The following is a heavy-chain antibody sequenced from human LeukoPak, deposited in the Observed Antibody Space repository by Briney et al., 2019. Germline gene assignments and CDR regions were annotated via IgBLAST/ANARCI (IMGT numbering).Heavy chain of an antibody. D-gene: IGHD3-10*01. CDR3: ARDKGQYGSGTRGFTWFDP. CDR2: INHSGST. V-gene: IGHV4-34*01. J-gene: IGHJ5*02. Sequence: SETLSLTCAVYGGSFSGYYWSWIRQPPGKGLEWIGEINHSGSTNYNPSLKSRVTISVDTSKNQFSLKLSSVTAADTAVYYCARDKGQYGSGTRGFTWFDPWGQETLVTVSS. CDR1: GGSFSGYY.